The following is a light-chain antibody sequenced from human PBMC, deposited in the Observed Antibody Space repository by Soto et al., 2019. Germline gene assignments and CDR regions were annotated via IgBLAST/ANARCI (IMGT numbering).Light chain of an antibody. CDR2: KAP. CDR3: QQYHSYPT. V-gene: IGKV1-5*03. J-gene: IGKJ4*01. Sequence: DIQLTQSPSTLSASVGDRVTITCRASQSVSNWLAWYQQKPGKAPKLLIYKAPSLESGVPSRFSGSGSGTEFTLTINSLQPDDFATYCCQQYHSYPTFGGGTKVEIK. CDR1: QSVSNW.